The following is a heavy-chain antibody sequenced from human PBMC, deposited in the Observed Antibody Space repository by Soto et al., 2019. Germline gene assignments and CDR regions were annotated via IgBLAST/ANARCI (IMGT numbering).Heavy chain of an antibody. CDR2: ISSDGTNK. D-gene: IGHD4-4*01. CDR1: GFTFGTSV. CDR3: AKDEGDNSNYYYFDF. V-gene: IGHV3-30*18. J-gene: IGHJ4*02. Sequence: PGGSLRLSCAASGFTFGTSVMHWVRQAPGKGLEWVALISSDGTNKFYTDSVKGRFTISRDNSKNTLYLLVGRLRPEDTATYYCAKDEGDNSNYYYFDFWGQGTRVTVSS.